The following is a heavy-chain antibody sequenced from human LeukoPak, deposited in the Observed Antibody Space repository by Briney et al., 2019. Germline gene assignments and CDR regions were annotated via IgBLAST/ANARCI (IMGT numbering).Heavy chain of an antibody. CDR2: ISRNSGAYT. CDR3: SKKGQNGDYGKPD. Sequence: GGSLRLSCAASGFTFSTYDMYWVRQAPGKGLECVASISRNSGAYTYYAASVKGRFTISRDNSRSMLYLQMNGLRAEDTAVYYCSKKGQNGDYGKPDWGQGTLVTVSS. D-gene: IGHD4-17*01. V-gene: IGHV3-23*01. J-gene: IGHJ4*02. CDR1: GFTFSTYD.